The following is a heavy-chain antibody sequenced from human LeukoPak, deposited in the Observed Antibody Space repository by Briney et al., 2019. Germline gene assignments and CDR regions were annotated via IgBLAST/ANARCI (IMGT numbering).Heavy chain of an antibody. J-gene: IGHJ5*02. Sequence: GGSLRLSCAASRFTFSNSNMNWVRQAPGKGLEWVSSISSNSSYIYCADSVKARFTISRDHAKSSLYLQMTSLRADDTAVSYCAIDQGRPWGERDLVTVSS. CDR2: ISSNSSYI. CDR3: AIDQGRP. V-gene: IGHV3-21*01. CDR1: RFTFSNSN.